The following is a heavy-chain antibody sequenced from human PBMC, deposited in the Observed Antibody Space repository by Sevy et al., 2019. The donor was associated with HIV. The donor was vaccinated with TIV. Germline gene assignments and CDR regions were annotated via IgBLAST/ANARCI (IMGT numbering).Heavy chain of an antibody. J-gene: IGHJ4*02. Sequence: GGSLRLSCVASGFTFSGSAMQWVRQASGKGLESVGRIRSKGNSYATAYAASVKGRFTISRDDSKNTVYLQMNSLKTEDTAVYYCTRGGARDSSSWYDYFDYWGQGTLVTVSS. V-gene: IGHV3-73*01. CDR2: IRSKGNSYAT. CDR3: TRGGARDSSSWYDYFDY. CDR1: GFTFSGSA. D-gene: IGHD6-13*01.